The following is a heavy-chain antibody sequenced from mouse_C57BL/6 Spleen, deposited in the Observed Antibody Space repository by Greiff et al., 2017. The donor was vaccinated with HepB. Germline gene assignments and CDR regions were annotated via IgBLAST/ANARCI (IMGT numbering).Heavy chain of an antibody. V-gene: IGHV3-6*01. CDR3: ARGGDYDYDPWFAY. D-gene: IGHD2-4*01. CDR2: ISYDGSN. CDR1: GYSITSGYY. Sequence: EVQLQESGPGLVKPSQSLSLTCSVTGYSITSGYYWNWIRQFPGNKLEWMGYISYDGSNNYNPSLKNRIAITRDTSKNQFFLKLNSVTTEDTATYYCARGGDYDYDPWFAYWGQGTLVTVSA. J-gene: IGHJ3*01.